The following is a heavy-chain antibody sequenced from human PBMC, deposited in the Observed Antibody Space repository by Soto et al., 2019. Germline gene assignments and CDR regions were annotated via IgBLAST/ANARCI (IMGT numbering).Heavy chain of an antibody. CDR2: INPSGGST. J-gene: IGHJ4*02. V-gene: IGHV1-46*01. CDR3: AREGAPIVGATNSPSFDY. D-gene: IGHD1-26*01. CDR1: GCTFTSYY. Sequence: GASVKVSCKASGCTFTSYYMHWLRQAPGQGLEWMGIINPSGGSTSYAQKFQGRVTMTRDTSTSTVYMELSSLRSEDTAVYYCAREGAPIVGATNSPSFDYWGQGTLVTVSS.